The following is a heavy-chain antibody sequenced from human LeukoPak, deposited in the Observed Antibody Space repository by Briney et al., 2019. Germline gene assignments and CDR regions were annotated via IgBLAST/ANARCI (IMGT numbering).Heavy chain of an antibody. Sequence: NLGAPSHISCQGSGSPFTRYWISWARQLPGKGLEWMGRIDPSDSYNNYRPSFQGHVTNSADKSISTAYLEWSSLKASDTAMYYCARLRVRGVIGAFDIWGQGTMVTVSS. J-gene: IGHJ3*02. V-gene: IGHV5-10-1*01. CDR3: ARLRVRGVIGAFDI. CDR2: IDPSDSYN. CDR1: GSPFTRYW. D-gene: IGHD3-10*01.